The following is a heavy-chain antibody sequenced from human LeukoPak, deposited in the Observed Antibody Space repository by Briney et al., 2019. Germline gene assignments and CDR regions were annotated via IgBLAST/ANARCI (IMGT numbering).Heavy chain of an antibody. J-gene: IGHJ4*02. Sequence: GGSLRLSCAASGFTFSSYSMNWVRQAPGKGLEWVSSISSSSSYIYYADSVKGRFTISRDNAKNSLYLQMNSLRAEDTAVYYCARGSLGYCSSTSCYNRYFDYWGQGTLVTVSS. CDR3: ARGSLGYCSSTSCYNRYFDY. CDR1: GFTFSSYS. D-gene: IGHD2-2*02. V-gene: IGHV3-21*01. CDR2: ISSSSSYI.